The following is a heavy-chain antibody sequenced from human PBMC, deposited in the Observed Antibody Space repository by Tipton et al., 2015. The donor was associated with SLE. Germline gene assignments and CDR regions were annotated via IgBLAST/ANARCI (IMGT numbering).Heavy chain of an antibody. V-gene: IGHV4-4*08. J-gene: IGHJ3*02. CDR3: ASGQTIFGVVLAGDSFDI. CDR1: GDSISTYY. D-gene: IGHD3-3*01. CDR2: IHISGTT. Sequence: TLSLTCTVSGDSISTYYWSWFRQLPGKGLEWLGYIHISGTTDYNPSLNSRVAISVDTSKTHFSLKLRSLTAADTAVYYCASGQTIFGVVLAGDSFDIWGQGTMVTVSS.